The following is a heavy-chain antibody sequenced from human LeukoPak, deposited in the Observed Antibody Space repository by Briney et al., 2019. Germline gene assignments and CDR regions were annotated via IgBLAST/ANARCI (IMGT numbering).Heavy chain of an antibody. J-gene: IGHJ4*02. Sequence: HAGGSLRLSCAASGFTFSSYAMSWVRQAPGKGLEWVSAISGSGGSTYYADSVKGRFTISRDNSKNTLYLQMNSLRAEDTAVYYCAKCPHMDGDYFDHWGQGTLVTVSS. D-gene: IGHD4-17*01. CDR3: AKCPHMDGDYFDH. CDR1: GFTFSSYA. V-gene: IGHV3-23*01. CDR2: ISGSGGST.